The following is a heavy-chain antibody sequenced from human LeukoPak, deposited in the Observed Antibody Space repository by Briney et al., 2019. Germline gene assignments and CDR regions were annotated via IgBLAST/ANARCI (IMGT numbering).Heavy chain of an antibody. CDR2: ISSNGGST. CDR1: GFTFSSYA. V-gene: IGHV3-64*01. Sequence: GGSLRLSCAASGFTFSSYAMHWVRQAPGKGLEYVSAISSNGGSTYYANSVKGRFTISRDNSKNTLYLQMGSLRAEDMAVYYCARVVWSSNGYYYYYMDVWGKGTTVTVSS. CDR3: ARVVWSSNGYYYYYMDV. J-gene: IGHJ6*03. D-gene: IGHD3/OR15-3a*01.